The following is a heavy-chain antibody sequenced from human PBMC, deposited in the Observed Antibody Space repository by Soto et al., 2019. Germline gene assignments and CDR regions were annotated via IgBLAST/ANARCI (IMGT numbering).Heavy chain of an antibody. J-gene: IGHJ4*02. CDR2: INHSGST. Sequence: QVQLQQWGAGLLKPSETLSLTCAVYGGSVSGYYWSWIRKPPGKGLEWIGEINHSGSTNYNPSLNSRVTLSVDTSKNHVSLKLSPVTAADTAVYYCARDKHPPFFSSGWCRRDFDYWGQGTLVTVSS. D-gene: IGHD6-13*01. V-gene: IGHV4-34*01. CDR1: GGSVSGYY. CDR3: ARDKHPPFFSSGWCRRDFDY.